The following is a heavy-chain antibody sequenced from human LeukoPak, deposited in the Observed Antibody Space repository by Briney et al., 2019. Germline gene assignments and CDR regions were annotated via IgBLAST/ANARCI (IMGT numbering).Heavy chain of an antibody. Sequence: SEPLSLTCAVYGGSFSGYYWSWIRKPPGKGLEWIGEINHSGSTNYNPSLKSRVTISVDTSKNQFSLKLSSVTAADTAVYYCARTGGLDFDYWGQGTLVTVSS. V-gene: IGHV4-34*01. D-gene: IGHD2-8*02. J-gene: IGHJ4*02. CDR2: INHSGST. CDR3: ARTGGLDFDY. CDR1: GGSFSGYY.